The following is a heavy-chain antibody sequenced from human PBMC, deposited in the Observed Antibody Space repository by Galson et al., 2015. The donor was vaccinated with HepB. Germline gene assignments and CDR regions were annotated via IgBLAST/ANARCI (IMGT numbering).Heavy chain of an antibody. CDR3: ARGSIAAAGSDWFDP. J-gene: IGHJ5*02. CDR2: INPSCGST. D-gene: IGHD6-13*01. V-gene: IGHV1-46*01. CDR1: GYTFTSYY. Sequence: SCKASGYTFTSYYMHWVRQAPGQGLEWMGIINPSCGSTSYAQKFQGRVTMTRDTSTSTVYMELSSLRSEDTAVYYCARGSIAAAGSDWFDPWGQGTLVTVSS.